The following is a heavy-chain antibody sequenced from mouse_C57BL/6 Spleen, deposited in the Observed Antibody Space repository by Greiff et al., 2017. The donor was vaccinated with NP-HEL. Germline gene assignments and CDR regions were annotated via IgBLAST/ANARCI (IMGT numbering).Heavy chain of an antibody. D-gene: IGHD1-1*01. CDR1: GYSITSGYY. V-gene: IGHV3-6*01. CDR2: ISYDGSN. Sequence: VQLKESGPGLVKPSQSLSLTCSVTGYSITSGYYWNWIRQFPGNKLEWMGYISYDGSNNYNPSLKNRISITRDTSKNQFFLKLNSVTTEDTATYYCAIITTVVAPFDYWGQGTTLTVSS. CDR3: AIITTVVAPFDY. J-gene: IGHJ2*01.